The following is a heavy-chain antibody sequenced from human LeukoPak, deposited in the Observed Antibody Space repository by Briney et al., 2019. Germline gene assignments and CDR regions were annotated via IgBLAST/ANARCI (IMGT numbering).Heavy chain of an antibody. CDR3: ARVPVYYDSSGYYLAEPDY. V-gene: IGHV1-69*13. D-gene: IGHD3-22*01. CDR2: IIPIFGTA. Sequence: SAKVSCKASGGTFSSYAISWVRQAPGQGLEWMGGIIPIFGTANYAQKFQGRVTITADESTSTAYMELSSLRSEDTAVYYCARVPVYYDSSGYYLAEPDYWGQGTLVTVSS. CDR1: GGTFSSYA. J-gene: IGHJ4*02.